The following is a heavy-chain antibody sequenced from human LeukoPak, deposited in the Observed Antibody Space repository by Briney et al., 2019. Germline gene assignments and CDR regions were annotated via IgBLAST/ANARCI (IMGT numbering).Heavy chain of an antibody. J-gene: IGHJ4*02. CDR1: GGSISSGGYS. D-gene: IGHD5-24*01. Sequence: SETLSLTCAVSGGSISSGGYSWSWIRQPPGKGLEWIGYIYHSGSTYYNLSLKSRVTISVDRSKNQFSLKLSSVTAADTAVYYCARGGDGYNEPFDYWGQGTLVTVSS. V-gene: IGHV4-30-2*01. CDR2: IYHSGST. CDR3: ARGGDGYNEPFDY.